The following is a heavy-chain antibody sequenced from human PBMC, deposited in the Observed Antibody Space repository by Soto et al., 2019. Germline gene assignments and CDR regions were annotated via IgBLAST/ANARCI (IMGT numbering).Heavy chain of an antibody. J-gene: IGHJ5*02. V-gene: IGHV4-59*01. Sequence: SETLSLTCTVSGDSLSLYYWSWIRLSPGKGLEWIGYIYSTGSSNQNPSLRDRVAVSADASKNQFYLTLTSMTAADTAVYYCARSPYSSTSPRRDWFDPWGQGTLVTVSS. D-gene: IGHD6-13*01. CDR1: GDSLSLYY. CDR3: ARSPYSSTSPRRDWFDP. CDR2: IYSTGSS.